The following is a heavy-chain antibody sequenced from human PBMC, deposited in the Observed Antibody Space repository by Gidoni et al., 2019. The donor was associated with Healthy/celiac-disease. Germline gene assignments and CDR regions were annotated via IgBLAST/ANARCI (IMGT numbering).Heavy chain of an antibody. CDR3: ARCIAVAPGHYYYGMDV. CDR2: IYYSGST. J-gene: IGHJ6*02. CDR1: GGSVSSGSYY. D-gene: IGHD6-19*01. Sequence: QVQLQESGPGLVKPSETLSLTCTVSGGSVSSGSYYWSWIRQPPGKGLEWIGYIYYSGSTNYNPSLKSRVTISVDTSKTQFSLKLSSVTAADTAVYYCARCIAVAPGHYYYGMDVWGQGTTVTVSS. V-gene: IGHV4-61*01.